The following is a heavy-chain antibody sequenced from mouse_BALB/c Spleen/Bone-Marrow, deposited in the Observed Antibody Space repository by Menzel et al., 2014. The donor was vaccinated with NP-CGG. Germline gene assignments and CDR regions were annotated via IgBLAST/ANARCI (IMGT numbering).Heavy chain of an antibody. Sequence: VQLQQSGPELMKPGASVKISCKASGYSFTSYHIHWVKQNHGKSLEWIGYIDPFNGVTIYNQKFKGKATLTADKSSSTAYMHLSSLTSENSAVYYCARRVITTGPGFAYWGQGTLVTVSA. J-gene: IGHJ3*01. D-gene: IGHD2-4*01. CDR1: GYSFTSYH. CDR3: ARRVITTGPGFAY. CDR2: IDPFNGVT. V-gene: IGHV1S135*01.